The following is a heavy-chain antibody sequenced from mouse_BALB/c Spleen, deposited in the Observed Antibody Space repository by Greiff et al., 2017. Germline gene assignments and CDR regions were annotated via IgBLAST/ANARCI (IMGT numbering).Heavy chain of an antibody. D-gene: IGHD1-2*01. Sequence: QVQLQQPGAELVMPGASVKMSCKASGYTFTAYWMHWVKQRPGQGLEWIGAIDTSDSYTSYNPKFKGKATLTVDESSSTAYMQLSSLTSEDSAVYYCARRTTATFDYWGQGTTLTVSA. J-gene: IGHJ2*01. CDR2: IDTSDSYT. CDR3: ARRTTATFDY. V-gene: IGHV1-69*01. CDR1: GYTFTAYW.